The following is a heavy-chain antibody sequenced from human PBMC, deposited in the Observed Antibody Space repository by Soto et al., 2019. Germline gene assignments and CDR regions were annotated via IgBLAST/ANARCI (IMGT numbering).Heavy chain of an antibody. Sequence: EVQLVESGGGLVQPGGSLRLSCAASGFIFRSYAMYWVRQASGKGLEWVSVIDTIGDTYYAGSVEGRFTISRENAKNSLYLQMNSLRAGDTAVYYCARGGCSGGSCPADYWGQGTLVTVSS. J-gene: IGHJ4*02. CDR1: GFIFRSYA. V-gene: IGHV3-13*04. D-gene: IGHD2-15*01. CDR3: ARGGCSGGSCPADY. CDR2: IDTIGDT.